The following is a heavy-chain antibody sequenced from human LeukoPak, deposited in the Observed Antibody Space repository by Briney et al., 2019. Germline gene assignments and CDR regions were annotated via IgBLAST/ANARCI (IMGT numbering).Heavy chain of an antibody. CDR1: GFTFNNYA. D-gene: IGHD6-13*01. V-gene: IGHV3-23*01. CDR3: AKDHGSSDWYYFDY. Sequence: PGGSLRLSCAASGFTFNNYAMSWVRQAPGKGLEWVSAISGSDAGTYYADSVKGRFTISRDNSKNTLYLQMNTLRADDTAVYYCAKDHGSSDWYYFDYWGQGTLVTVSS. J-gene: IGHJ4*02. CDR2: ISGSDAGT.